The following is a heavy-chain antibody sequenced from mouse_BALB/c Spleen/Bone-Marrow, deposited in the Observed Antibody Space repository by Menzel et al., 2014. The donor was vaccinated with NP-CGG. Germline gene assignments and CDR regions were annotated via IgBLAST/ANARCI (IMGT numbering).Heavy chain of an antibody. D-gene: IGHD2-1*01. CDR2: ILPGSGST. V-gene: IGHV1-9*01. CDR3: ARFYYGNPTGYFDY. J-gene: IGHJ2*01. CDR1: GYTFSSYW. Sequence: VQLQQSGAELMKPGASVKISCKATGYTFSSYWIEWVKQRPGHGLEWIGEILPGSGSTNYNEQFKGKATFTADASSSTAYMELSSLTSEDSAVYYCARFYYGNPTGYFDYWGQGTTLTVSS.